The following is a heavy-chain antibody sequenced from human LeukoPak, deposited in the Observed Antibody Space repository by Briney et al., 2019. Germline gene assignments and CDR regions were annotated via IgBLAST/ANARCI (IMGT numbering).Heavy chain of an antibody. V-gene: IGHV4-31*03. CDR1: GGSINSGGYY. J-gene: IGHJ5*02. CDR2: IYYSGST. CDR3: ARYYDILTGTFDP. D-gene: IGHD3-9*01. Sequence: SQTLSLTCTVSGGSINSGGYYWSWIRQHPGKGLEWIGYIYYSGSTYYNPSLKSRVTISVDTSKNQFSLKLSSVTAADTAVYYCARYYDILTGTFDPWGQGTLVTVSS.